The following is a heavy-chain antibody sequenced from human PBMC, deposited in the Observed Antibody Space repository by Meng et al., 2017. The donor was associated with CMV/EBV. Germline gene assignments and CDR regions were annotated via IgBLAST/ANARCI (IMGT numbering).Heavy chain of an antibody. J-gene: IGHJ5*02. Sequence: SVKVSCKASGGTFSSYAISWVRQAPGQGLEWMGGIIPIFGTANYAQKFQGRVTITTDESTSTAYMELSSLGSEDTAVYYCARGGFIVATILVVQNWFDPWGQGTLVTVSS. CDR3: ARGGFIVATILVVQNWFDP. D-gene: IGHD5-12*01. CDR2: IIPIFGTA. V-gene: IGHV1-69*05. CDR1: GGTFSSYA.